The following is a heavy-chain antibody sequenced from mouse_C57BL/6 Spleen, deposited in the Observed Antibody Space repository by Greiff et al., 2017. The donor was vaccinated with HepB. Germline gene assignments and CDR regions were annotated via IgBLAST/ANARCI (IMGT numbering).Heavy chain of an antibody. CDR3: ASRGSPYAMDY. Sequence: VQLQQSGPELVKPGASVKISCKASGYAFSSSWMNWVKQRPGKGLEWIGRIYPGDGDTNYNGKFKGKATLTADKSSSTAYMQLSSLTSEDSAVYFCASRGSPYAMDYWGQGTSVTVSS. CDR2: IYPGDGDT. CDR1: GYAFSSSW. J-gene: IGHJ4*01. V-gene: IGHV1-82*01.